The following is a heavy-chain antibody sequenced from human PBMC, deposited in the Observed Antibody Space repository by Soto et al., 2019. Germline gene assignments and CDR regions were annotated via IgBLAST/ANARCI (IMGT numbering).Heavy chain of an antibody. CDR2: ISTTGNT. D-gene: IGHD3-16*01. J-gene: IGHJ5*02. Sequence: SETLSLTCSVSGVSMRNSYWPWIRQSAGNRLEWIGRISTTGNTKCKCSLHRRLRLSVGTSKSRGSLKLTAVSSADTAVYYCARGGGVPALGDPWGKGNLVTVSS. V-gene: IGHV4-4*07. CDR3: ARGGGVPALGDP. CDR1: GVSMRNSY.